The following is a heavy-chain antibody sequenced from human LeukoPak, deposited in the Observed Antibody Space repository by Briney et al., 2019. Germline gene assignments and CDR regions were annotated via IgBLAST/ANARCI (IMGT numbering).Heavy chain of an antibody. V-gene: IGHV3-7*03. Sequence: GGSLRLSCAASGFTFSSYWVSWVRQAPGKGLEWVANIKQDGSEKYYVDSVKGRFTISRDNSRNSLYLQMNSLRAEDTALYYCAKVAMVRGVRGYFDYWGQGTLVTVSS. J-gene: IGHJ4*02. CDR2: IKQDGSEK. D-gene: IGHD3-10*01. CDR1: GFTFSSYW. CDR3: AKVAMVRGVRGYFDY.